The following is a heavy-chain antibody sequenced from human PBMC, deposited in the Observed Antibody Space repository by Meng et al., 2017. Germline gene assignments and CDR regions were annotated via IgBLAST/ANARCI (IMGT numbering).Heavy chain of an antibody. D-gene: IGHD3-22*01. J-gene: IGHJ4*02. CDR3: ARVRNYDSSGYVGPFDY. Sequence: QGQLVQSGAEVKKPGSSVKVSCKASGYTFTSYGISWVRQAPGQGLEWMGRIIPILGIANYAQKFQGRVTITADKSTSTAYMELSSLRSEDTAVYYCARVRNYDSSGYVGPFDYWGQGTLVTVSS. CDR1: GYTFTSYG. V-gene: IGHV1-69*09. CDR2: IIPILGIA.